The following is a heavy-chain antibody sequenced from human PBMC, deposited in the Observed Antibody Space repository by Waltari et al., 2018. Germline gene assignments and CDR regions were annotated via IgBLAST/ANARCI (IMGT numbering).Heavy chain of an antibody. CDR3: ARGINESFEP. CDR2: INSGGDST. V-gene: IGHV3-23*01. J-gene: IGHJ5*02. Sequence: EVQVLESGGGLAQPGGSLRLSCAASGFTFSNYAMRWVRQAPGKGLDGVSGINSGGDSTAYVDSVKGRFTISRDNSKNTLYLQMNSLRVEDTALYYCARGINESFEPWGQGTLVTVSS. CDR1: GFTFSNYA. D-gene: IGHD1-1*01.